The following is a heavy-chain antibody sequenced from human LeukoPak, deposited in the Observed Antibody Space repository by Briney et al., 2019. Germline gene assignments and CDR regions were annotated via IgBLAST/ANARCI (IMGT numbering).Heavy chain of an antibody. D-gene: IGHD4-17*01. CDR3: AREGGYGDRDFDY. CDR1: GGSISSYY. CDR2: IYYSGST. Sequence: SETLSLACTVSGGSISSYYWSWIRQPPGKGLEWIGYIYYSGSTNYNPSLKSRVTISVDTSKNQFSLKLSSVTAADTAVYYCAREGGYGDRDFDYWGQGTLVTVSS. J-gene: IGHJ4*02. V-gene: IGHV4-59*01.